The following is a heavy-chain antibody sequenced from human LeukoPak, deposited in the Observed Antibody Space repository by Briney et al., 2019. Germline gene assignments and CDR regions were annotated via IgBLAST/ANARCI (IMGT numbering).Heavy chain of an antibody. D-gene: IGHD3-10*01. Sequence: SVKVSCKASGGTFSSYAISWVRQAPGQGLEWMGGIIPIFGTANYAQKFQGRVTITADKSTSTAYMELSSLRSEDTAVYCCALYYYGSGSPPRHYYYYYGMDVWGKGTTVTVSS. CDR2: IIPIFGTA. CDR3: ALYYYGSGSPPRHYYYYYGMDV. J-gene: IGHJ6*04. CDR1: GGTFSSYA. V-gene: IGHV1-69*06.